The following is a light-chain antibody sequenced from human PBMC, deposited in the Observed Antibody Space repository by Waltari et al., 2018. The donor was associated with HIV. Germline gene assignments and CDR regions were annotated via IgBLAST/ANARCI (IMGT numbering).Light chain of an antibody. CDR3: GSWDSSLSGVV. CDR1: NSTIGNNY. V-gene: IGLV1-51*01. CDR2: DNN. Sequence: QSVLTPPPSVSAAPGQKVPISCPASNSTIGNNYVSWYQQLPGTAPKLLIYDNNKRPSGIPDRFSGSKSGTSATLGITGLQTGDEADYYCGSWDSSLSGVVFGGGTKLTVL. J-gene: IGLJ2*01.